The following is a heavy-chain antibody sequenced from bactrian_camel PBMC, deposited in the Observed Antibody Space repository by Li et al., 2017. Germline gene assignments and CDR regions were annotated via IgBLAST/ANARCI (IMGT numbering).Heavy chain of an antibody. CDR2: ITNDGTDFK. V-gene: IGHV3S55*01. D-gene: IGHD1*01. Sequence: VQLVESGGGSVQAGGSLRLSCAASGLTFDETDIGWYRQAPGKDCELVSTITNDGTDFKYLADSVKGRFTMSQDNDKNTLYLRMNSLKPEDAGMYYCAAAPLPLMSSALELIGYNYWGQGTQVTVS. CDR1: GLTFDETD. CDR3: AAAPLPLMSSALELIGYNY. J-gene: IGHJ4*01.